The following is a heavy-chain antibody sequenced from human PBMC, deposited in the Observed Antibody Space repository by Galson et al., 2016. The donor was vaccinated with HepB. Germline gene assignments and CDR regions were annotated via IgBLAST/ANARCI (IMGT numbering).Heavy chain of an antibody. CDR2: ITSSGGLS. Sequence: SLRLSCAASGFTFSETYMTWIRQAPGKGLEWISYITSSGGLSYYADSMEGRFPISRDNAKNSVYLQINSLRAEDTAVYYCASEGLHLGELSAQFDYWGQGTLVTVSS. CDR3: ASEGLHLGELSAQFDY. J-gene: IGHJ4*02. CDR1: GFTFSETY. D-gene: IGHD3-16*02. V-gene: IGHV3-11*01.